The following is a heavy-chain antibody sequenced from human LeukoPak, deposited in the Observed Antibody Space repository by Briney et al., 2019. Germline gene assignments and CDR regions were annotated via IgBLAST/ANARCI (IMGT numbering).Heavy chain of an antibody. D-gene: IGHD5-18*01. J-gene: IGHJ4*02. CDR3: ARAPRGYSYGYGGY. CDR2: ISAYSGNT. CDR1: GCTFASYG. Sequence: ASVKVSCKTSGCTFASYGIIWVRQAPGQGVEWVGWISAYSGNTNYAQKLQGRATLTTDTSTSTAYMELKSLRSDDTAVYYCARAPRGYSYGYGGYWGQGTLVTVSS. V-gene: IGHV1-18*04.